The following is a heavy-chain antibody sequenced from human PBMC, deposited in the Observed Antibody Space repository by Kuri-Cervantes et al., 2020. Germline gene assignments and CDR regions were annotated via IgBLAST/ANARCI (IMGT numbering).Heavy chain of an antibody. CDR1: GFTFSSYS. CDR3: ARARPAVAGSSHDPFDI. Sequence: GGSLRLSCAASGFTFSSYSMNWVRQAPGKGLEWVSSISSSSSYIYYADSVKGRFTISRDNAKNSLYLQMNSLRAEDTAVYYCARARPAVAGSSHDPFDIWGQGTTVTVSS. CDR2: ISSSSSYI. J-gene: IGHJ3*02. D-gene: IGHD6-19*01. V-gene: IGHV3-21*01.